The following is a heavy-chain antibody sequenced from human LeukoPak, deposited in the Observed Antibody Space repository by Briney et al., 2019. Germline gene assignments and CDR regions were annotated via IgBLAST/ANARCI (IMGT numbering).Heavy chain of an antibody. CDR2: ITSDGSST. D-gene: IGHD3-16*01. CDR3: GRDGPLHDYVWGSCPTQADY. J-gene: IGHJ4*02. Sequence: GRCLRLSCAASGFTFSIYWTHCVPEAPGKGLVWVSRITSDGSSTSYTDSVKGRVTIYRDNDKNTLYLQMNSLRAEDTAGYYCGRDGPLHDYVWGSCPTQADYWGQGTLVTVSS. CDR1: GFTFSIYW. V-gene: IGHV3-74*01.